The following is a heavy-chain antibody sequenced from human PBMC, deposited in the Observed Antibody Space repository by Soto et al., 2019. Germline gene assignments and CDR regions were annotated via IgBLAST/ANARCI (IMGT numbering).Heavy chain of an antibody. CDR3: ARDGRYGETPLYYYYGMDV. CDR2: ISSSSSYI. CDR1: GFTFSSYS. J-gene: IGHJ6*02. V-gene: IGHV3-21*01. D-gene: IGHD4-17*01. Sequence: LRLSCAASGFTFSSYSMNWVRQAPGKGLEWVSSISSSSSYIYYADSVKGRFTISRDNAKNSLYLQMNSLRAEDTAVYYCARDGRYGETPLYYYYGMDVWGQGTTVTVSS.